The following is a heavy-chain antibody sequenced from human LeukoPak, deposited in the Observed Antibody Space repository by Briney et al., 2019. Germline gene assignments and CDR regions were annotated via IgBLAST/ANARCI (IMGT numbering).Heavy chain of an antibody. Sequence: SETLSLTCAAYGGSFSGYYWSWIRQPPGKGLEWIGEINHSGSTNYNPSLKSRVTISVDTSKNQFSLKLSSVTAADTAVYYCARAPAVDTAMVTSFDYWGQGTLVTVSS. CDR2: INHSGST. CDR1: GGSFSGYY. D-gene: IGHD5-18*01. V-gene: IGHV4-34*01. CDR3: ARAPAVDTAMVTSFDY. J-gene: IGHJ4*02.